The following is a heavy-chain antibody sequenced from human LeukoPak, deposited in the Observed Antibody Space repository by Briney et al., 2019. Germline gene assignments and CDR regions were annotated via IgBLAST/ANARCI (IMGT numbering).Heavy chain of an antibody. J-gene: IGHJ5*02. CDR3: ARGGAVAGDNWFDP. CDR1: GYTFTSFD. CDR2: MNPNNGNT. D-gene: IGHD6-19*01. Sequence: GASVKVSFTASGYTFTSFDINWARQVTGQGLEWMGWMNPNNGNTGYAQKFQGRVTITRDTSITTAYMELSSLRSEDTATYYCARGGAVAGDNWFDPWGQGTLVTVSS. V-gene: IGHV1-8*03.